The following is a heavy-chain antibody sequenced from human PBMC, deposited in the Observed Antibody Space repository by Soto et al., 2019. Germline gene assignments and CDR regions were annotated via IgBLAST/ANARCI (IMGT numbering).Heavy chain of an antibody. CDR1: GGTFSSYA. V-gene: IGHV1-69*01. CDR2: IIPIFGTA. CDR3: ARGSTYYYDSSGYYYNYYFDY. D-gene: IGHD3-22*01. Sequence: QVQLVQSGAEVKKPGSSVKVSCKASGGTFSSYAISWVRQAPGQGLEWMGGIIPIFGTANYAQKFQGRVTITADESTSTAYMELSSLRSEDTAVYYCARGSTYYYDSSGYYYNYYFDYWGQGTLVTVSS. J-gene: IGHJ4*02.